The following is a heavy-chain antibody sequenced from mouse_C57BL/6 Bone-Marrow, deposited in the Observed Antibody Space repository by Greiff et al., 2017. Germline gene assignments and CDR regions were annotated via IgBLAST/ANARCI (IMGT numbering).Heavy chain of an antibody. CDR1: GFTFSSYT. V-gene: IGHV5-9*01. Sequence: DVKLQESGGGLVKPGGSLKLSCAASGFTFSSYTMSWVRQTPEKRLEWVATISGGGGNTYYPDSVKGRFTISSDNAKNTLYLQMSSLRSEDTALYYCARRQVWFAYWGQGTLVTVSA. CDR2: ISGGGGNT. CDR3: ARRQVWFAY. J-gene: IGHJ3*01. D-gene: IGHD3-2*01.